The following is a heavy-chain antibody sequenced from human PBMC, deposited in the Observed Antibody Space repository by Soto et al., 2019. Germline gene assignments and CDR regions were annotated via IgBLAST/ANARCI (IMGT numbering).Heavy chain of an antibody. J-gene: IGHJ5*02. CDR3: AKDMHRFGVVIHNWFDP. CDR1: GFTFDDYA. Sequence: EVQLVESGGGLVQPGRSLRLSCAASGFTFDDYAMHWVRQAPGKGLEWVSGISWNSGSIGYADSVKGRFTISRDNAKNSLYLQMNSLRAEDTALYYCAKDMHRFGVVIHNWFDPWGQGTLVTVSS. D-gene: IGHD3-3*01. CDR2: ISWNSGSI. V-gene: IGHV3-9*01.